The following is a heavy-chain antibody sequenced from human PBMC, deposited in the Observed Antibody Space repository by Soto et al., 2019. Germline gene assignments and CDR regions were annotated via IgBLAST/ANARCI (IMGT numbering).Heavy chain of an antibody. CDR3: APSPLIAVAGKGDY. CDR2: ISGSGGST. D-gene: IGHD6-19*01. J-gene: IGHJ4*02. CDR1: GFTFSTYT. Sequence: LSCAASGFTFSTYTMTWVRQAPGKGLEWVSGISGSGGSTYYADSVKGRFTMSRDNSKNTLYLQMNSLRAEDTAVYYCAPSPLIAVAGKGDYWGQGTLVTVSS. V-gene: IGHV3-23*01.